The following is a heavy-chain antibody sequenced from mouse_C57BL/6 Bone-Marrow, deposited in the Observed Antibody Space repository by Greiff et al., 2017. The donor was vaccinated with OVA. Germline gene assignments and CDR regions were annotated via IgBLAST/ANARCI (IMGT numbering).Heavy chain of an antibody. CDR3: ARHYYGSSYDYFDC. Sequence: EVKLVESGGGLVKPGGSLKLSCAASGFTFSSYTMSWVRQTPEKRLEWVATISGGGGNTYYPDNAKNTLYLQMSSLRSEDTALYYCARHYYGSSYDYFDCWGQGTTLTVSS. J-gene: IGHJ2*01. CDR1: GFTFSSYT. D-gene: IGHD1-1*01. V-gene: IGHV5-9*01. CDR2: ISGGGGNT.